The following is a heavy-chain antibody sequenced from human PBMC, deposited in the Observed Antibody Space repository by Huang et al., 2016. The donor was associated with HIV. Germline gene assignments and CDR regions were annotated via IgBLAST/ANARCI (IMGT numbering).Heavy chain of an antibody. V-gene: IGHV3-53*01. Sequence: EVPLVESGGGLVQPGGSRRLSCAASGFTVNSNYMTWVRQAPGKGLEWVSLLYHGGKAHYADSVKGRFTISGDISQNTVFLQMSSLRVEDTAVYYCARGRYGTPNAWGQGTLVTVSS. D-gene: IGHD5-18*01. CDR3: ARGRYGTPNA. J-gene: IGHJ5*02. CDR1: GFTVNSNY. CDR2: LYHGGKA.